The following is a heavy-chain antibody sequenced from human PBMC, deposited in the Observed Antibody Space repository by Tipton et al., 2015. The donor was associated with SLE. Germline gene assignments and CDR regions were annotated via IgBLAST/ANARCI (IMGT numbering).Heavy chain of an antibody. CDR3: ARRYDFWSGYYTH. D-gene: IGHD3-3*01. CDR2: VSYSGRS. J-gene: IGHJ4*02. Sequence: TLSLTCTVSGASVSSHYWSWIRQSPGKGLEWIGYVSYSGRSLYDPSLRSRVTMSLDTSKNQFSLRLSSVTAADTATYYCARRYDFWSGYYTHWGQGTLVAVSS. CDR1: GASVSSHY. V-gene: IGHV4-59*02.